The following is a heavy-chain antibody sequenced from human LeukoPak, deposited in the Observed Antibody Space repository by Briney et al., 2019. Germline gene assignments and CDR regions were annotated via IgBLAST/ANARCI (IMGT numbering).Heavy chain of an antibody. CDR3: ARVTGDSSGYSDYFDY. CDR1: GGSISSYY. D-gene: IGHD3-22*01. V-gene: IGHV4-4*07. CDR2: IYTSGST. Sequence: PSETLSLTCTVSGGSISSYYWSWIRQPAGKGLEWIGRIYTSGSTNYNPSLKSRVTMSVDTSKNQFSLKLSSVTAADTAVYYCARVTGDSSGYSDYFDYWGQGTLVTVSS. J-gene: IGHJ4*02.